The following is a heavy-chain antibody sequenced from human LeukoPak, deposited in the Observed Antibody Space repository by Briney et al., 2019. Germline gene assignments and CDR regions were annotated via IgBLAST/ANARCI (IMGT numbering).Heavy chain of an antibody. J-gene: IGHJ3*02. V-gene: IGHV3-48*01. CDR2: ISSSSSTI. D-gene: IGHD5-24*01. CDR3: AKEPRMATPYYAFDI. CDR1: GFTFSSYS. Sequence: QPGGSLRLSCAASGFTFSSYSMNWVRQAPGKGLEWVSYISSSSSTIYYADSVKGRFTISRDNAKNSLYLQMNSLRAEDTAVYYCAKEPRMATPYYAFDIWGQGTMVTVSS.